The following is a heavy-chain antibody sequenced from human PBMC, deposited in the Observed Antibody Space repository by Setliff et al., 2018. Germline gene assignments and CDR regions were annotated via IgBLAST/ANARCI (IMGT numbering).Heavy chain of an antibody. CDR2: IYPGDSAT. CDR3: ARVYAAVVGYYYYYMDV. CDR1: GYSFTSYW. D-gene: IGHD6-19*01. J-gene: IGHJ6*03. Sequence: PGESLTISCTGSGYSFTSYWLGWLRQMHGKGLEWMGIIYPGDSATRYSPSFQGQVTISADKSSSTAYLQWSSLKASDTAMYYCARVYAAVVGYYYYYMDVWGKGTTVTVSS. V-gene: IGHV5-51*01.